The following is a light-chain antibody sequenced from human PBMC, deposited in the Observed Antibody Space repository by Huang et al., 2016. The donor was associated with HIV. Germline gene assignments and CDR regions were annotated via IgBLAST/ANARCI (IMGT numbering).Light chain of an antibody. CDR1: QSVSSSY. V-gene: IGKV3-20*01. CDR3: QQYGSSPLT. J-gene: IGKJ1*01. Sequence: EIVLTQSPGTLLLSPGERATLSCRASQSVSSSYLAWYKPKPGQAPRLLIDGASSRATGIPDRFSGSGSGTDFTLTISRREPEDFAVYYCQQYGSSPLTFGQGTKVEIK. CDR2: GAS.